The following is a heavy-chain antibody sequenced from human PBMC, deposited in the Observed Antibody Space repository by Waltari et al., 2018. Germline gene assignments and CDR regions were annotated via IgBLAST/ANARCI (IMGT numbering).Heavy chain of an antibody. V-gene: IGHV4-59*01. CDR2: MFHTGKA. J-gene: IGHJ5*02. Sequence: QVHLQESGPGLVKTSETLSLTCTVSGGSFNNDYWGWIRQPPGKGLEWIGHMFHTGKAYYNPSLKSRVTMSVDTSKKQLSLNLNSVTAGDTAVYYCARVGTQLYGVLTRRWFDPWGQGTLVAVSS. CDR1: GGSFNNDY. CDR3: ARVGTQLYGVLTRRWFDP. D-gene: IGHD3-3*01.